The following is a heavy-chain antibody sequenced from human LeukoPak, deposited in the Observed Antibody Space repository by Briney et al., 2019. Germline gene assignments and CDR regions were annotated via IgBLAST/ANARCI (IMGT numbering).Heavy chain of an antibody. J-gene: IGHJ4*02. CDR1: GFTFSIYE. CDR3: AKGVAGATRTAPDY. Sequence: PGGSLRLSCAASGFTFSIYEMNWVRQAPGKGLEWLSYISGNAASIYYADSVLGRFTISRDNARNSLYLEMNSLRAEDTAVYYCAKGVAGATRTAPDYWGQGTLVTVSS. V-gene: IGHV3-48*03. D-gene: IGHD1-26*01. CDR2: ISGNAASI.